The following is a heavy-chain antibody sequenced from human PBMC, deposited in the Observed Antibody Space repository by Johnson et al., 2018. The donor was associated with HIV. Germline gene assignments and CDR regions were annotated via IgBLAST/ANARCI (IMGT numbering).Heavy chain of an antibody. CDR1: GFTVSSNY. CDR2: IYSGGST. J-gene: IGHJ3*02. CDR3: AKDLTYVISAFDI. V-gene: IGHV3-53*01. Sequence: MQLVESGGGLIQPGGSLRLSCAASGFTVSSNYMSWVRQAPGKGLEWVSVIYSGGSTYYADSVKGRFTISRDNSKNTLYLQMNSLGAEDTAVYFCAKDLTYVISAFDIWGQGTMVTVSS. D-gene: IGHD3-10*02.